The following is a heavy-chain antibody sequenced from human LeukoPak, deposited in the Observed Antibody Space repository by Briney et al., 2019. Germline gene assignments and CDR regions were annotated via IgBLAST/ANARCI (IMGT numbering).Heavy chain of an antibody. D-gene: IGHD6-19*01. Sequence: SGTLSLTCTVSGGSIITNNYYWGWIRQPPGKGLEWIGTIYHSGTTYYDPSLRSRVTISVDTSNNQFSPKLSSVTAADTAVYYCARVGSSGWFNFDYWGQGTLVTVSS. V-gene: IGHV4-39*07. CDR3: ARVGSSGWFNFDY. CDR2: IYHSGTT. CDR1: GGSIITNNYY. J-gene: IGHJ4*02.